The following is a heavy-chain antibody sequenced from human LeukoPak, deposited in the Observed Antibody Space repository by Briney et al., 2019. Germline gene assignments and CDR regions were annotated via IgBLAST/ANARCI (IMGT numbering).Heavy chain of an antibody. D-gene: IGHD4-23*01. CDR3: ARDRLRWGLGPDAFDI. V-gene: IGHV4-4*07. Sequence: SETLSLTCTVSGGSISSYYWSWIRQPAGKGPEWIGRIYTSGSTNYNPSLKSRVTMSVDTSKNQFSLKLSSVTAADTAVYYCARDRLRWGLGPDAFDIWGQGTMVTVSS. CDR2: IYTSGST. CDR1: GGSISSYY. J-gene: IGHJ3*02.